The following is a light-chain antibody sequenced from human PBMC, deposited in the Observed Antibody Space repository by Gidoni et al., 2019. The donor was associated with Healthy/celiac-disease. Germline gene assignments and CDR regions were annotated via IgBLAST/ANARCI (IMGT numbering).Light chain of an antibody. CDR1: QSVSSY. Sequence: EIVMKQSPATLSVSPGERATLSCRASQSVSSYLAWYQQKPGQAPRLLIYGASTRATGIPARVSGSGSGTEFTLTISSLQSEDFAVYYCQQYNNWPMYTFGQGTKLEIK. CDR2: GAS. V-gene: IGKV3-15*01. CDR3: QQYNNWPMYT. J-gene: IGKJ2*01.